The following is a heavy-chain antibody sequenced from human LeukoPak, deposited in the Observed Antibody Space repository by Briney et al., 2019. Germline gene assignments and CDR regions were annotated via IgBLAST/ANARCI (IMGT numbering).Heavy chain of an antibody. Sequence: ASVKVSCKASGGTFSSYALSWVRQAPGQGLEWMGTIIPIVGIANYAQKFQGRATITADKSTRTAYMELSSLRSEDTAVYYCARDGEMATIYFDYWGQGTLVTVSS. J-gene: IGHJ4*02. V-gene: IGHV1-69*04. CDR1: GGTFSSYA. D-gene: IGHD5-24*01. CDR3: ARDGEMATIYFDY. CDR2: IIPIVGIA.